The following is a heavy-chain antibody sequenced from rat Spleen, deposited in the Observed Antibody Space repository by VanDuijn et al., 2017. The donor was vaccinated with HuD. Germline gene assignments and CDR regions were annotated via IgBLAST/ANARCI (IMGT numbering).Heavy chain of an antibody. CDR3: VRQDTSGYSNWFTY. CDR1: GFTFSSYY. CDR2: ISPSGGGT. D-gene: IGHD4-3*01. J-gene: IGHJ3*01. V-gene: IGHV5-25*01. Sequence: EVQLVESGGGLVQPGRSMKLSCAASGFTFSSYYMAWVRQAPTKGLEWVASISPSGGGTWYRDSVKGRFTVSRDNADSTLYLQMDSLRSEDTATYYCVRQDTSGYSNWFTYWGQGTLVTVSS.